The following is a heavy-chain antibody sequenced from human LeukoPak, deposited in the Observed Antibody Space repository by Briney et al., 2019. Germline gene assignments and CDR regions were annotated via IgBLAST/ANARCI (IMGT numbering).Heavy chain of an antibody. CDR2: ISSSSSYI. J-gene: IGHJ4*02. CDR3: AKDVVGQKWLENY. D-gene: IGHD6-19*01. V-gene: IGHV3-21*01. Sequence: GGSLRLSCAASGFPVSSNYMNWVRQAPGKGLEWVSSISSSSSYIYYADSVKGRFAISRDNSKNTLYLQMNSLRPEDTAVHHCAKDVVGQKWLENYWGQGTRVTVSS. CDR1: GFPVSSNY.